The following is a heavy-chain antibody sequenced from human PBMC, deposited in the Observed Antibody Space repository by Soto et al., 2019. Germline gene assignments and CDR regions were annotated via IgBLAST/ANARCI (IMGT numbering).Heavy chain of an antibody. CDR2: MNPNSGNT. CDR3: ARGITIFGVAPP. J-gene: IGHJ5*02. Sequence: QVQLVQSGAEVKKPGASVKVSCKASGYTFTGYDINWVRQATGQGLEWMGWMNPNSGNTGYAQKFQGRVTMTRNTSISTACMELSSLRSEDTAVYYCARGITIFGVAPPWGQGTLVTVSS. V-gene: IGHV1-8*01. D-gene: IGHD3-3*01. CDR1: GYTFTGYD.